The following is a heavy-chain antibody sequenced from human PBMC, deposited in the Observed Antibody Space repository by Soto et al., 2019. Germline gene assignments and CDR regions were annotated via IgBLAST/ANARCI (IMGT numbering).Heavy chain of an antibody. CDR1: GFTFSSYD. D-gene: IGHD2-8*01. CDR3: ARGYCTNGVCPNFDY. CDR2: IWYDGSNK. V-gene: IGHV3-33*01. Sequence: GGSLRLSCAASGFTFSSYDMHWVRQAPGKGLEWVAVIWYDGSNKYYADSVKGRFTISRDNSKNTLYLQMNSLRAEDTAVYYCARGYCTNGVCPNFDYWGQGTLVTVSS. J-gene: IGHJ4*02.